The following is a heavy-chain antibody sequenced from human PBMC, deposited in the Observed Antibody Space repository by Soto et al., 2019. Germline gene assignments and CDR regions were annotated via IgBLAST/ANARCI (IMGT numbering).Heavy chain of an antibody. J-gene: IGHJ4*02. D-gene: IGHD4-17*01. CDR3: AKDRIPEHDYGDYYDY. Sequence: EVQLLESGGGLVQPGGSLRLSCAASGFTFSSYAMSWVRQPPGKGLEWVSAISGSGGSTYYADSVKGRFTISRDNSKNTLYLQMNSLRAEDTAVYYCAKDRIPEHDYGDYYDYWGQGTLVTVSS. V-gene: IGHV3-23*01. CDR2: ISGSGGST. CDR1: GFTFSSYA.